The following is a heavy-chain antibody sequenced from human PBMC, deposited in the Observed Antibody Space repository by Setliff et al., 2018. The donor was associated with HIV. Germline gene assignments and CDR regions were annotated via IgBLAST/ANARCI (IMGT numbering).Heavy chain of an antibody. J-gene: IGHJ3*01. V-gene: IGHV1-3*01. D-gene: IGHD5-12*01. CDR1: GYTFTTYA. CDR3: ARTSGDAYNYEGAFDV. Sequence: ASVKVSCKASGYTFTTYAIHWVRQALGQRLEFMGWINAGNGNTKYSQRFQGRVTITIDTSASTAYMELSSLRSEDTAIYYCARTSGDAYNYEGAFDVWGQGTLVTVSS. CDR2: INAGNGNT.